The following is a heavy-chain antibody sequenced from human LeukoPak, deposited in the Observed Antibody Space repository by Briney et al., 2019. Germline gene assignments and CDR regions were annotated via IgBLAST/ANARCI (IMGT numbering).Heavy chain of an antibody. CDR1: GGSISSYY. V-gene: IGHV4-59*01. J-gene: IGHJ4*02. CDR2: IYYSGST. D-gene: IGHD6-19*01. Sequence: SETLSLTCTVSGGSISSYYWSWIRQPPGKGLEWIGYIYYSGSTYYNPSLKSRVTISVDTSKNQFSLKLSSVTAADTAVYYCARGGGWWFFDYWGQGTLVTVSS. CDR3: ARGGGWWFFDY.